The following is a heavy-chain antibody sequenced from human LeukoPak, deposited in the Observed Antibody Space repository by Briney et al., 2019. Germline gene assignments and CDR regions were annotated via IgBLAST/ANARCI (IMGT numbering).Heavy chain of an antibody. V-gene: IGHV3-23*01. D-gene: IGHD4-17*01. CDR1: GFTFRSYA. CDR3: AKEAYGDYEGGARH. J-gene: IGHJ4*02. Sequence: GGSLRLSCAASGFTFRSYAMSGVRQPQGRGRGWASPISGSGGSTYYADSVKGRFTISRDNSKNTLYLQMNSLRAEDTAVYYCAKEAYGDYEGGARHWGQGTLVTVSS. CDR2: ISGSGGST.